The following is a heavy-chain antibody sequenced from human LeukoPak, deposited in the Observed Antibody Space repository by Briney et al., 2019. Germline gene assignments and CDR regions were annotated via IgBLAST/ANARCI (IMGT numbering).Heavy chain of an antibody. CDR2: IIPIFGTA. CDR3: ARGLLMQWLVSRLLDY. J-gene: IGHJ4*02. V-gene: IGHV1-69*05. Sequence: SVKVSCKASGGTFSSYAISWVRQAPGQGLEWMGRIIPIFGTANYAQKFQGRVTITTDESTSTAYMELSSLRSEDTAVYYCARGLLMQWLVSRLLDYWGQGTLVTVSS. D-gene: IGHD6-19*01. CDR1: GGTFSSYA.